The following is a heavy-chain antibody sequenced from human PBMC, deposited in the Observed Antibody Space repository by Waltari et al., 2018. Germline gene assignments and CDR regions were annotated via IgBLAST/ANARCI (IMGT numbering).Heavy chain of an antibody. J-gene: IGHJ6*03. CDR2: FDPEDGET. Sequence: QVQLVQSGAEAKKPGASVKVSCKVSGYTLTELSMHWVRQAPGKGLEWMGGFDPEDGETIYAQKFQGRVTMTEDTATDTAYMELSSLRSEDMAVYYCATASREGSGSYYYMDVWGKGTTVTVSS. V-gene: IGHV1-24*01. CDR3: ATASREGSGSYYYMDV. CDR1: GYTLTELS. D-gene: IGHD1-26*01.